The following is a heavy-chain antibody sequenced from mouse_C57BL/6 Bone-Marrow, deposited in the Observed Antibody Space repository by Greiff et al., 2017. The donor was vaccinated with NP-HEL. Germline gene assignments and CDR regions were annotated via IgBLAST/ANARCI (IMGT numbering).Heavy chain of an antibody. CDR1: GFSLTSYG. J-gene: IGHJ4*01. CDR3: ARNWWLPPYYAMDY. D-gene: IGHD1-1*02. CDR2: IWSGGSS. Sequence: QVQLQQSGPGLVQPSQSLSITCTVSGFSLTSYGVHWVRQSPGKGLEWLGVIWSGGSSDYNAAFISSLTISKNNSKSQDFFKMNSLQADDTAIYYCARNWWLPPYYAMDYWGQGTSVTVSS. V-gene: IGHV2-2*01.